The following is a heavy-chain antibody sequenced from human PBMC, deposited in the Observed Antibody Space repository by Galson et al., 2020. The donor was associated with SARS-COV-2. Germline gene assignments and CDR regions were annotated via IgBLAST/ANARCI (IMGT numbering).Heavy chain of an antibody. CDR1: GFNFENHA. CDR2: IFYDGRNK. D-gene: IGHD6-19*01. V-gene: IGHV3-33*01. J-gene: IGHJ4*02. Sequence: GESLKISCAASGFNFENHAMHWVRQAPGKGLEWVAQIFYDGRNKYYLDSVKGRFTISRDNSENTVSLQMDNLRAEDTAVYFCARDGQLSSGWAFDYWGQGTLVTVSS. CDR3: ARDGQLSSGWAFDY.